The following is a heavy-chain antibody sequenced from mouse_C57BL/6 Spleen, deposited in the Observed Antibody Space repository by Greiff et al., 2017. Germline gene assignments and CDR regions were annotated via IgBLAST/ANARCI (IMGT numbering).Heavy chain of an antibody. CDR3: ARGKDYDGFAY. J-gene: IGHJ3*01. V-gene: IGHV1-64*01. D-gene: IGHD2-4*01. Sequence: QVQLQQPGAELVKPGASVKLSCKASGYTFTSYWMHWVKQRPGQGLEWIGMIHPNSGSTNYHEKFKSKATLTVDKSSSTAYMQLSSLTSEDSAVYYCARGKDYDGFAYWGQGTLVTVSA. CDR2: IHPNSGST. CDR1: GYTFTSYW.